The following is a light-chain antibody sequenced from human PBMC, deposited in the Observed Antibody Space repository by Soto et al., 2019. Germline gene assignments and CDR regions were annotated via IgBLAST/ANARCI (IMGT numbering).Light chain of an antibody. CDR3: QQYINSPWT. CDR1: QSVSSY. CDR2: DAS. V-gene: IGKV3-11*01. Sequence: EIVLTQSPATLSLSPGERATLSCRASQSVSSYLAWYQQKPGQAPRLLIYDASNRATGIPARFSGSGSGTDVTLTISSLEPEDFAVYYCQQYINSPWTCGQGTKVEI. J-gene: IGKJ1*01.